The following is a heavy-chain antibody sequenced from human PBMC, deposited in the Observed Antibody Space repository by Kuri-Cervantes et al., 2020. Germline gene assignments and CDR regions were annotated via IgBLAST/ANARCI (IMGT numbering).Heavy chain of an antibody. CDR3: ARGDYGDNRWGYFDL. CDR1: GFTVSSNY. Sequence: GESRKSSCAASGFTVSSNYMSWVRQAPGKGLEWVSVIYSGDSTYYADSVKGRFTISRDNYKNTLYLQMNSLRAEDTAVYYCARGDYGDNRWGYFDLWGRGTLVTVSS. V-gene: IGHV3-53*01. CDR2: IYSGDST. J-gene: IGHJ2*01. D-gene: IGHD4-23*01.